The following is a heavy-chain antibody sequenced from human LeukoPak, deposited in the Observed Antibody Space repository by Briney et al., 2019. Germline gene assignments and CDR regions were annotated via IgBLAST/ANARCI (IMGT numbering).Heavy chain of an antibody. D-gene: IGHD5-18*01. V-gene: IGHV1-69*06. J-gene: IGHJ4*02. CDR2: IIPIFGTA. CDR3: ARGGFLMYSYGYDY. CDR1: GGTSSSYA. Sequence: SVKVSCKASGGTSSSYAISWVRQAPGQGLEWMGGIIPIFGTANYAQKFQGRVTITADKSTSTAYMELSSLRSEDTAVYYCARGGFLMYSYGYDYWGQGTLVTVSS.